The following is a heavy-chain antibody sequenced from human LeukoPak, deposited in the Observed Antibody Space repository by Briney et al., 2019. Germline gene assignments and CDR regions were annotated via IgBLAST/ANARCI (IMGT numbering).Heavy chain of an antibody. D-gene: IGHD2-21*02. CDR3: ARGIDSLAYCGGDCYFGIDY. Sequence: GASVKVSCKASGYTFTSYGISWVRQAPGQGLEWMGWISAYNGNTNYAQKLQGRVTMTTDTSTSTAYMELRSLRSDDTAVYYCARGIDSLAYCGGDCYFGIDYWGQGTLVTVSS. CDR2: ISAYNGNT. V-gene: IGHV1-18*01. J-gene: IGHJ4*02. CDR1: GYTFTSYG.